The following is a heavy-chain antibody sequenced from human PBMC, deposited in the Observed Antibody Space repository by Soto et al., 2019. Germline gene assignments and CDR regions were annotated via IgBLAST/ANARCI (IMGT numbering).Heavy chain of an antibody. Sequence: EVQLLESGGGLVQPGGSLRLSCAASGFTFSSYAMSWVRQAPGKGREWVSAISGSGGSTYYADSVKGWFTISRDNSKNPLYLQMNSLRAEDTAVYYCAKADEYYDFLSGYLDYWGQGTLVTVA. V-gene: IGHV3-23*01. CDR1: GFTFSSYA. CDR2: ISGSGGST. CDR3: AKADEYYDFLSGYLDY. D-gene: IGHD3-3*01. J-gene: IGHJ4*02.